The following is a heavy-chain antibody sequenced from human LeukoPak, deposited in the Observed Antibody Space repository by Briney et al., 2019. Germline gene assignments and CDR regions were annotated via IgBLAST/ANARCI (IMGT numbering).Heavy chain of an antibody. D-gene: IGHD2-2*01. J-gene: IGHJ6*03. V-gene: IGHV1-8*01. CDR3: ARLHSTSPLRRFGAKYYYMDV. CDR2: MNPNSGNT. CDR1: GYTFTSYD. Sequence: ASVKVSCKASGYTFTSYDINWVRQATGQGLEWMGWMNPNSGNTGYAQKFQGRVTMTRNTSISTAYMELSSLRSEDTAVYYCARLHSTSPLRRFGAKYYYMDVWGKGTTVTVSS.